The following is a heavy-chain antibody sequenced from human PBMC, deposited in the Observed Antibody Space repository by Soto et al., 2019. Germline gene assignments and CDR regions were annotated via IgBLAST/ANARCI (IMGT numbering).Heavy chain of an antibody. CDR2: INPYSGGT. Sequence: QVQLMQSGPEVKTPGASVKVSCKASGYTFISFAFSWVRQAPGQGLEWMGWINPYSGGTNYAKKFQGRVTMTTDTATSTGYMEMRSLRADEKAVYYCAKDRGYCSSGGCSSDWLEPWGQGYVVTVFS. CDR1: GYTFISFA. V-gene: IGHV1-18*04. D-gene: IGHD2-15*01. J-gene: IGHJ5*02. CDR3: AKDRGYCSSGGCSSDWLEP.